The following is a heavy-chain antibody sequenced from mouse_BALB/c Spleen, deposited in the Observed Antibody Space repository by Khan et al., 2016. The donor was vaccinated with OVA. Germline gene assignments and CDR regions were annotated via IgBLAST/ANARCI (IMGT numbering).Heavy chain of an antibody. Sequence: VQLQESGGGLVKPGGSLKLSCAASGFTFSDYYMYWVRQTPEKRLEWVATISDGGTYIYSPDNVKGRFTISRDNAKNNLYLQISSLKSDDTAMYYCTRGYYGDPFAYWGQGTLVTVSA. CDR1: GFTFSDYY. D-gene: IGHD2-13*01. V-gene: IGHV5-4*02. CDR2: ISDGGTYI. CDR3: TRGYYGDPFAY. J-gene: IGHJ3*01.